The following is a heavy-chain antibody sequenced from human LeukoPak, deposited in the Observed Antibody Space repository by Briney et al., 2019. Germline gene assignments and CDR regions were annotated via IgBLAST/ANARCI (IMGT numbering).Heavy chain of an antibody. J-gene: IGHJ4*02. CDR1: GYTLTGFS. V-gene: IGHV1-24*01. D-gene: IGHD3-10*01. Sequence: ASVKVSCKVSGYTLTGFSIHWVRQAPGKGLEAMGGFDREHGETIYAQKFKGRVTMTEDTSTDTAYMELSSLRSEDTAVYFCAAVWLGVGDNDYWGQGTLVTVSS. CDR3: AAVWLGVGDNDY. CDR2: FDREHGET.